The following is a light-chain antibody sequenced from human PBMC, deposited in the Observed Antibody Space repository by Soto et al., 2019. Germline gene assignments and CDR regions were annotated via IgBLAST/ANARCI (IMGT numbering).Light chain of an antibody. Sequence: EIVLTQSPGTLSLSPGERATHSCRASQSVGGNYLAWFQQKPGQAPRLLVYGASNRAAGIPDRFSGGGSGTDFTLTISRMEPEDFAVYYWQHYGSSPWTFGQGTEVEVK. CDR1: QSVGGNY. CDR3: QHYGSSPWT. J-gene: IGKJ1*01. V-gene: IGKV3-20*01. CDR2: GAS.